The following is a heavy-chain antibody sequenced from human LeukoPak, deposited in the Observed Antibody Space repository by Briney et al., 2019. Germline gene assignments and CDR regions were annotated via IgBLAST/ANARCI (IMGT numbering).Heavy chain of an antibody. D-gene: IGHD2-21*02. CDR1: GFTVSSNY. V-gene: IGHV3-21*01. CDR3: ARDKYCGGDCPTYFDY. Sequence: GGSLRLSCAASGFTVSSNYMSWVRQAPGKGLEWVSSISSSSSYIYYADSVKGRFTISRDNAKNSLYLQMNSLRAEDTAVYYCARDKYCGGDCPTYFDYWGQGTLVTVSS. J-gene: IGHJ4*02. CDR2: ISSSSSYI.